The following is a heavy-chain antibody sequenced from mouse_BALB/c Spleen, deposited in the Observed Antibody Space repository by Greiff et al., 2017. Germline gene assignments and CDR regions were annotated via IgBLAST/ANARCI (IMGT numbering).Heavy chain of an antibody. J-gene: IGHJ3*01. D-gene: IGHD4-1*01. V-gene: IGHV1-7*01. Sequence: QVHVKQSGAELAKPGASVKMSCKASGYTFTSYWMHWVKQRPGQGLEWIGYINPSTGYTEYNQKFKDKATLTADKSSSTAYMQLSSLTSEDSAVYYCARRELGRFAYWGQGTLVTVSA. CDR3: ARRELGRFAY. CDR2: INPSTGYT. CDR1: GYTFTSYW.